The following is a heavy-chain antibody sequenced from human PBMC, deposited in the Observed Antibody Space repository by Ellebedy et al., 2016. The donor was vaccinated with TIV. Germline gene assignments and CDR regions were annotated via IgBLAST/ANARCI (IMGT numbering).Heavy chain of an antibody. V-gene: IGHV3-7*01. D-gene: IGHD6-19*01. CDR1: GFTFSRDW. Sequence: GGSLRLXCAASGFTFSRDWMIWVRQAPGKGLEWVANIKPDGSEIHYVDSVMGRFTISRDDAKNSVYLQMSSLRVEDTAVYYCARDSSPSYGSGRYYDAFDIWGRGTLVIVSP. CDR2: IKPDGSEI. J-gene: IGHJ3*02. CDR3: ARDSSPSYGSGRYYDAFDI.